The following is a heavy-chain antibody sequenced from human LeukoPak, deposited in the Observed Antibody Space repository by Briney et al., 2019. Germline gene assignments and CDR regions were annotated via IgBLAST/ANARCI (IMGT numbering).Heavy chain of an antibody. J-gene: IGHJ4*02. CDR2: IYYSGST. CDR3: ARGYDYVWGSYRWVPRTKPAYFDY. Sequence: SETLSLTCTVSGGSISSGDYYWSWIRQPPGKGLEWIGYIYYSGSTYYNPSLKSRVTISVDTSKNQFSLKLSSVTAADTAVYYYARGYDYVWGSYRWVPRTKPAYFDYWGQGTLVTVSS. D-gene: IGHD3-16*02. CDR1: GGSISSGDYY. V-gene: IGHV4-30-4*01.